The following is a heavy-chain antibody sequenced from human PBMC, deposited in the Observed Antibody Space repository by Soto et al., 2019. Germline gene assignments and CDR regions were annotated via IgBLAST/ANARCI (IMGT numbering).Heavy chain of an antibody. V-gene: IGHV3-23*01. Sequence: GGSLRLSCAASGFTFSSYAMSWVRQAPGKGLEWVSAISGSGGSTYYADSVKGRFTISRDNSKNTLYLQMNSLRAEDMAVYYCAKDYYYGSGSYQSFYYFDYWGQGTLVTVSS. D-gene: IGHD3-10*01. J-gene: IGHJ4*02. CDR1: GFTFSSYA. CDR3: AKDYYYGSGSYQSFYYFDY. CDR2: ISGSGGST.